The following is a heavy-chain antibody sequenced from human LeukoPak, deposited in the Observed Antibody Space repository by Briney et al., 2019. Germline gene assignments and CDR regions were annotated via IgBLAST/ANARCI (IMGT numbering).Heavy chain of an antibody. D-gene: IGHD3-22*01. CDR1: GGSISSGDYY. J-gene: IGHJ5*02. Sequence: SGTLSLTCTVSGGSISSGDYYWSWIRQPPGKGLEWIGYIHYSGSTNYNPSLKSRVSISVDTSKNQFSLKLSSVTAADTAVYYCAGGVDYYDSSGPWGQGTLVTVS. CDR3: AGGVDYYDSSGP. V-gene: IGHV4-61*08. CDR2: IHYSGST.